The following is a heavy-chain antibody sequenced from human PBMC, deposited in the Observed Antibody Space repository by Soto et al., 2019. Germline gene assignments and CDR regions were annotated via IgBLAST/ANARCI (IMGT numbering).Heavy chain of an antibody. V-gene: IGHV1-18*01. Sequence: GASVKVSCKASGYTFTSYGISWVRQAPGQGLEWMGWISAYNGNTNYAQKLQGRVTMTTDTSTSTAYMELRSLRSDDTAVYYCAREFCSWYFVSSCSWFFDPWGQGTLVTVSS. CDR2: ISAYNGNT. D-gene: IGHD6-13*01. J-gene: IGHJ5*02. CDR3: AREFCSWYFVSSCSWFFDP. CDR1: GYTFTSYG.